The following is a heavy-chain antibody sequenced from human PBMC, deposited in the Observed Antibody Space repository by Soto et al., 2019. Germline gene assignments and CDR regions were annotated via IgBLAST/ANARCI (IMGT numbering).Heavy chain of an antibody. J-gene: IGHJ6*02. CDR2: INAGNGNT. Sequence: ASVKVSCKASGYTFTSYAMHWVRQAPGQRLGWMGWINAGNGNTKYSQKFQGRVTITRDTSASTAYMELSSLRSEDTAVYYCARGSPQASGYDLLPLYGMDVWGQGTTVTVSS. V-gene: IGHV1-3*01. D-gene: IGHD5-12*01. CDR3: ARGSPQASGYDLLPLYGMDV. CDR1: GYTFTSYA.